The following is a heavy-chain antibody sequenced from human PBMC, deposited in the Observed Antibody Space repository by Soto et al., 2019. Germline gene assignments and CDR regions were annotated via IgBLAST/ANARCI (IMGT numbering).Heavy chain of an antibody. D-gene: IGHD4-17*01. J-gene: IGHJ4*02. V-gene: IGHV3-30-3*01. CDR1: GFTFSSYA. CDR2: ISYDGSNK. Sequence: QVQLVESGGGVVQPGRSLRLSCAASGFTFSSYAMHWVRQAPGKGLEWVAVISYDGSNKYYADSVKGRFTISRDNSKNKLYLQMNSLRAEDTAVYYCARRMTTVAVWGQGTLVTVSS. CDR3: ARRMTTVAV.